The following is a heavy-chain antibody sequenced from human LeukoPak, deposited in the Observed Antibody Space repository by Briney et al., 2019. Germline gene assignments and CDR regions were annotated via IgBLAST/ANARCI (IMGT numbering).Heavy chain of an antibody. J-gene: IGHJ4*02. CDR2: VDGGGGGT. CDR1: GFTLSSYA. CDR3: AKQSAGSAAWYSLHYDL. D-gene: IGHD3-22*01. V-gene: IGHV3-23*01. Sequence: GGSLRLSCAASGFTLSSYAMTWVRQAPGRGLEWVSSVDGGGGGTYYTDSVKGRFTTSRDNSKDTLYLQMNGLRAEDTAVYFCAKQSAGSAAWYSLHYDLWGQGTLVTVSS.